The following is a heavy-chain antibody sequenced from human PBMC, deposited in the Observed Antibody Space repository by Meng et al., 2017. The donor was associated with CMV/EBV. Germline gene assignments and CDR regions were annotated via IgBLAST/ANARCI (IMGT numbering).Heavy chain of an antibody. CDR3: AKDEKGSGSYRPLFYYYYGMDV. CDR1: GFIFSSYC. CDR2: IWYDGSNK. V-gene: IGHV3-33*06. Sequence: GESLKISCEASGFIFSSYCMHWVRRAPGKGLEWVAVIWYDGSNKYYADSVKGRFTISRDNSKSTLYLQMNSLRSEDTAVYYCAKDEKGSGSYRPLFYYYYGMDVWGQGTTVTVSS. J-gene: IGHJ6*02. D-gene: IGHD3-10*01.